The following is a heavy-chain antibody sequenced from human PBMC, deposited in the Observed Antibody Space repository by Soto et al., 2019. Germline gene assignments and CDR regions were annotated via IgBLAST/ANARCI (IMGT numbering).Heavy chain of an antibody. Sequence: QITLKESGPTLVKPTQTLTLTCTFSGFSLTSNDVGVGWIRQPPGKALEWLALIYWDDDKRYSPSLKSRLTITKDTFKNQVVLRMTNMDPVDTATYYCAHSRYSRSSFDYWGQGTLVTVSS. D-gene: IGHD6-6*01. CDR2: IYWDDDK. V-gene: IGHV2-5*02. CDR1: GFSLTSNDVG. CDR3: AHSRYSRSSFDY. J-gene: IGHJ4*02.